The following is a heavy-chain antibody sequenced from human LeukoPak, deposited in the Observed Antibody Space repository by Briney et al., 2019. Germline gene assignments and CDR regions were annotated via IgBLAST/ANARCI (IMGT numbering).Heavy chain of an antibody. J-gene: IGHJ3*02. CDR1: GYTFTSYA. D-gene: IGHD3-22*01. V-gene: IGHV7-4-1*02. CDR3: AREGYYYDSSGYSPRAFDI. CDR2: INTNTGNP. Sequence: ASVKVSCKASGYTFTSYAMNWVRQAPGQGLEWMGRINTNTGNPTYAQGFTGRFVFSLDTSVSTAYLQISSLKAEDTAVYYCAREGYYYDSSGYSPRAFDIWGQGTMVTVSS.